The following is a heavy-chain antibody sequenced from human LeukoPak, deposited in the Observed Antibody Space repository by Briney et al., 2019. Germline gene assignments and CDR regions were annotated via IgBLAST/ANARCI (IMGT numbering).Heavy chain of an antibody. CDR1: GGSFSSSY. J-gene: IGHJ4*02. Sequence: PSETLSLTCAVYGGSFSSSYWSWIRQPPGKGLEWIGEINHSGSTNYSPSLKSRVTMLVDTSKNQSSLKLSSVTAADTAVYYCARDGRSYDILTGYDNWAQGTLVTVSS. D-gene: IGHD3-9*01. CDR2: INHSGST. CDR3: ARDGRSYDILTGYDN. V-gene: IGHV4-34*01.